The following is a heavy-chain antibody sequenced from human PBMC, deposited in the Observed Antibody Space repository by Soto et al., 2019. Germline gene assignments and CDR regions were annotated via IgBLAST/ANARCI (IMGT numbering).Heavy chain of an antibody. V-gene: IGHV3-23*01. CDR3: AKVRKGHVTPSDY. CDR2: ISGSGGST. CDR1: GFTFSSHS. D-gene: IGHD3-16*02. Sequence: GGSLRLSCAASGFTFSSHSMSWLRQSPGKGLEWVSAISGSGGSTYYADSVKGRFTISRDNSKNTLYLQMNSLRAEDTAVYYCAKVRKGHVTPSDYWGQGTLVTVSS. J-gene: IGHJ4*02.